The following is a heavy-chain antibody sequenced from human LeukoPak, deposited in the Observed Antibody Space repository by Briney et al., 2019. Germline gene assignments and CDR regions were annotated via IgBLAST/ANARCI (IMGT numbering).Heavy chain of an antibody. D-gene: IGHD6-19*01. CDR1: GFTFSNYW. CDR2: IKQDGSEK. V-gene: IGHV3-7*04. J-gene: IGHJ5*02. Sequence: GGSLRLSCAASGFTFSNYWMSWVRQAPGKGLEWVASIKQDGSEKYYVDSVKGRFTISRDDAKNSLYLQINSLRAEDTAVYYCARDRSSGWYLTPGFDPWGQGTLVTVSS. CDR3: ARDRSSGWYLTPGFDP.